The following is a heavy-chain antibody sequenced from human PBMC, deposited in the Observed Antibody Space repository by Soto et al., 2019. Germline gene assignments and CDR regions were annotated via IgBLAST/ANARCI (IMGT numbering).Heavy chain of an antibody. V-gene: IGHV1-8*01. Sequence: QVQLVQSGAEVKKPGASVRVSRKASGYTFTSSDVYWVRQTTGQGLELMGWMNPNTGNTGYAQKFQGRVTMTRNTSISTGYMGLSSLRSEDTAVYYCARGSNHCSGGSCYSDWFDPWGQGTPVTVSS. D-gene: IGHD2-15*01. CDR2: MNPNTGNT. CDR1: GYTFTSSD. CDR3: ARGSNHCSGGSCYSDWFDP. J-gene: IGHJ5*02.